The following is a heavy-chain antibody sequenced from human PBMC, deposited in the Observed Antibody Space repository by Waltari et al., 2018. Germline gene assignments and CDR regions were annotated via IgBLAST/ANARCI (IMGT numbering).Heavy chain of an antibody. CDR2: ISGNSGSI. V-gene: IGHV3-9*01. D-gene: IGHD1-26*01. J-gene: IGHJ3*02. CDR3: AKVHSGSLTSTHDAFDI. CDR1: GFTFDDYA. Sequence: EVQLVESGGGLVQPGRSLRLSCAASGFTFDDYAMHWVRQAPGKGLEWVSGISGNSGSIGYADSVKGRFTISRDNAKNSLYLQMNSLRAEDTALYYCAKVHSGSLTSTHDAFDIWGQGTMVTVSS.